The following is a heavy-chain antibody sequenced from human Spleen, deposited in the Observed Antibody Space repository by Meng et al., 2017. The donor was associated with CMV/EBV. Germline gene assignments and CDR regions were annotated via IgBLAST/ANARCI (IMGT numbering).Heavy chain of an antibody. Sequence: SETLSLTCTVSGVPISGYYWNWIRQPPGKGLEWIGYIYYPGTTNYNPSLTSRVTMSVDTSKQQFSLNLNSVTAADTAVYYCAKEGTGGEAAFDIWGQGTMVTVSS. CDR2: IYYPGTT. CDR1: GVPISGYY. V-gene: IGHV4-59*01. CDR3: AKEGTGGEAAFDI. J-gene: IGHJ3*02. D-gene: IGHD3-16*01.